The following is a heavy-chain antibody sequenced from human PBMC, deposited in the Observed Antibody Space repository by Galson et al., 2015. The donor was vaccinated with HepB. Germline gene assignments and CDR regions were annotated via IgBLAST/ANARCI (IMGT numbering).Heavy chain of an antibody. Sequence: SVKVSCKASGYSFTSYAMHWVRQAPGQRLEWMGWINIGNGNTTYSPKFQGRVTLIRDTSASTAYMELSSLRSGDTAVYYCARELLKNIVTTIRGRKETTLNFWGQGTLVTVSS. CDR3: ARELLKNIVTTIRGRKETTLNF. J-gene: IGHJ4*02. CDR2: INIGNGNT. CDR1: GYSFTSYA. D-gene: IGHD5-12*01. V-gene: IGHV1-3*04.